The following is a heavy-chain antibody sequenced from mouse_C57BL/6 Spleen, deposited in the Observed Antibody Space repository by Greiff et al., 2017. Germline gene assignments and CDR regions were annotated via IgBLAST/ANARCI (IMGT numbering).Heavy chain of an antibody. CDR1: GFNIKDDY. V-gene: IGHV14-4*01. Sequence: VQLQQSGAELVRPGASVKLSCTASGFNIKDDYMHWVKQRPEQGLEWIGWIDPENGDTAYASKFQGKATITADTSSNTAYLQLSSLTSEDTAVYYCTTGYYGSRDWYFDVWGTGTTVTVSS. D-gene: IGHD1-1*01. J-gene: IGHJ1*03. CDR3: TTGYYGSRDWYFDV. CDR2: IDPENGDT.